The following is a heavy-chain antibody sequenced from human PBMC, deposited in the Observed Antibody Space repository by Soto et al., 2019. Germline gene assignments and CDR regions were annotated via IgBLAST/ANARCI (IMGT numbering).Heavy chain of an antibody. CDR2: ISSSSSYI. CDR1: GFTFSSYS. Sequence: PGGSLRLSCAASGFTFSSYSMNWVRQAPGKGLEWVSSISSSSSYIYYADSVKGRFTISRDNAKNSLYLQMNSLRAEDTAVYYCARDYSSGWYGNLDYWGQGTLVTVSS. CDR3: ARDYSSGWYGNLDY. D-gene: IGHD6-19*01. V-gene: IGHV3-21*01. J-gene: IGHJ4*02.